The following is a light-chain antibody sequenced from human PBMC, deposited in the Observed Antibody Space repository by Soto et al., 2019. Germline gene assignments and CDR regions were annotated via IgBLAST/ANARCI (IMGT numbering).Light chain of an antibody. V-gene: IGKV3-20*01. CDR2: GAS. CDR3: YHYAYSQFA. J-gene: IGKJ3*01. Sequence: EIVLTQSPGTLSLSPGERATLSCRATQSVNSDYLAWYQQRPGQAPRLLMHGASSRATGIPDRFSGSGSGADFTRTISRLEPEDFAVYYCYHYAYSQFAFGPGTKVDIK. CDR1: QSVNSDY.